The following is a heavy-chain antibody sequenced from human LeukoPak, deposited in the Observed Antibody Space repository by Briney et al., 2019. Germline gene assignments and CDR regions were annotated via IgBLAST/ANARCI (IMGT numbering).Heavy chain of an antibody. J-gene: IGHJ4*02. V-gene: IGHV3-49*04. D-gene: IGHD3-9*01. Sequence: PGGSLRLSCTASGFTFGDYAMSWVRQAPGKGLEWVGFIRSKAYGGTTEYAAFVKGRFTISRDDSKSIAYLQMNSLKTEDTAVYYCTGRYYDILTGKRFRDYWGQGTLVTVSS. CDR3: TGRYYDILTGKRFRDY. CDR2: IRSKAYGGTT. CDR1: GFTFGDYA.